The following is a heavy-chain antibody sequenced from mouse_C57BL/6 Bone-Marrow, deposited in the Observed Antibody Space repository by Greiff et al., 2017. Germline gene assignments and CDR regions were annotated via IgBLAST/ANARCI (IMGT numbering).Heavy chain of an antibody. J-gene: IGHJ3*01. CDR2: SRNKANDYTT. D-gene: IGHD1-1*01. CDR3: VRDDYYVTGGGFAY. V-gene: IGHV7-1*01. Sequence: EVNVVESGGGLVQSGRSLRLSCATSGFTFSDFYMEWVRQAPGKGLEWIAASRNKANDYTTEYSASVKGRFIVSRDTSQSILYLQMNALRAEDTAIYYFVRDDYYVTGGGFAYWGQGTLVTVSA. CDR1: GFTFSDFY.